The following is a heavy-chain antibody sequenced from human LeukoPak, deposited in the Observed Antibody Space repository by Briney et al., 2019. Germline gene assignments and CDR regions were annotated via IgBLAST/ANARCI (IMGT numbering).Heavy chain of an antibody. Sequence: SETLSLTCTVSGDSISRYYWSWMRQPPGEGLEWGGYIYYSGSTNYNPSLKSRLTISLDTSKNQFSLKLSSVTAADTAVYFCARSHYGSTSTNYYMDVWGKGTTVTVSS. J-gene: IGHJ6*03. V-gene: IGHV4-59*01. CDR2: IYYSGST. D-gene: IGHD2-2*01. CDR1: GDSISRYY. CDR3: ARSHYGSTSTNYYMDV.